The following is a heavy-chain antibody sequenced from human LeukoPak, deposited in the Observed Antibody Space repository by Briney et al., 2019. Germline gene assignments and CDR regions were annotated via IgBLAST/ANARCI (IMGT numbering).Heavy chain of an antibody. CDR2: VWYDGNNK. CDR3: ARGAYKSAAGFDP. V-gene: IGHV3-33*01. J-gene: IGHJ5*02. Sequence: GGSLRLSCAASGFTFSGCGMHWVRQAPGKGLEWVAIVWYDGNNKYYADSVKGRFTISRDNSKNTVYLQMSSLRAEDTAVYYCARGAYKSAAGFDPWGQGTLVTVSS. CDR1: GFTFSGCG. D-gene: IGHD6-13*01.